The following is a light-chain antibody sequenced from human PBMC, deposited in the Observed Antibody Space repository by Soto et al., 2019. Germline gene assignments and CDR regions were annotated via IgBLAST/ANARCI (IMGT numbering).Light chain of an antibody. CDR1: QSVSSN. CDR2: GAS. CDR3: QQYNEWPPLT. V-gene: IGKV3-15*01. Sequence: EIVMTQSPATLSVSPGERATLSCRASQSVSSNFAWYQQKPGQAPRLLIYGASTRATGIPARFSGSGSGTEFTLTISSLQSEDFAVYYCQQYNEWPPLTFGGGTKVEI. J-gene: IGKJ4*01.